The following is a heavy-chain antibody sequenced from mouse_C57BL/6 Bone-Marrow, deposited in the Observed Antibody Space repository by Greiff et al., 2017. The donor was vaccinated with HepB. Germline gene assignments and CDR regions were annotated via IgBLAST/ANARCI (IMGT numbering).Heavy chain of an antibody. CDR1: GYTFTSYG. D-gene: IGHD4-1*02. V-gene: IGHV1-81*01. Sequence: QVQLKQSGAELARPGASVKLSCKASGYTFTSYGISWVKQRTGQGLEWIGEIYPRSGNTYYNEKFKGKATLTADKSSSTAYLELRSLTSEDSAVYFCAREGTNWEGAYWGQGTLVTVSA. CDR2: IYPRSGNT. CDR3: AREGTNWEGAY. J-gene: IGHJ3*01.